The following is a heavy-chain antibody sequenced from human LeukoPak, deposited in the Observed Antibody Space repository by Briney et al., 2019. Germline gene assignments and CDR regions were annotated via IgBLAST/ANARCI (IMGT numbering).Heavy chain of an antibody. CDR3: ARDSTGYQVGHDAFDI. J-gene: IGHJ3*02. D-gene: IGHD1-1*01. CDR1: GFTFRSYG. Sequence: GGSLRLSCVASGFTFRSYGIHWVRQAPGKGLEWLAFIWYDEITKNYADSVKGRFTISRDNSKDTLYVQMNSLRPDDTAVYYCARDSTGYQVGHDAFDIWGQGTMVTVSS. V-gene: IGHV3-30*02. CDR2: IWYDEITK.